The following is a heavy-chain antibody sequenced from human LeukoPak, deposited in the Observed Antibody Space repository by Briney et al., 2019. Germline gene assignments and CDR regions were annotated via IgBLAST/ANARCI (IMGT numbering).Heavy chain of an antibody. D-gene: IGHD3-3*01. CDR1: GGSISSYY. V-gene: IGHV4-59*01. CDR2: IYYSGST. CDR3: ARDKWSWFDP. Sequence: SETLSLTCTVSGGSISSYYWSWIRQPPGKGLEWIGYIYYSGSTNYNPSLKSRVTISVDTSKNQFSLKLSSVTAADTAVYYCARDKWSWFDPWGQGTLVTVSS. J-gene: IGHJ5*02.